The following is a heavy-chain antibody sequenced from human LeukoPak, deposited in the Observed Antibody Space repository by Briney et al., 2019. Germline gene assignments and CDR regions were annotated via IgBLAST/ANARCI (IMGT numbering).Heavy chain of an antibody. CDR3: ARTYGSGSYYAY. D-gene: IGHD3-10*01. V-gene: IGHV4-4*07. J-gene: IGHJ4*02. CDR2: IYTTGEV. Sequence: SETLSLTCTVSGGSISGYYWSWIRQPAGKGLEYIGRIYTTGEVDYNPSLKSRVTISLGTSRSQFSLNLASVTAADTAMYYCARTYGSGSYYAYWGQGIQVTVSS. CDR1: GGSISGYY.